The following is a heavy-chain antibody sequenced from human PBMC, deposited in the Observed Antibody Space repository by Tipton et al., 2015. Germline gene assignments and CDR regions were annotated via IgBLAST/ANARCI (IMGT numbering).Heavy chain of an antibody. CDR2: IFDDGSI. D-gene: IGHD3-3*01. Sequence: TLSLTCTVSGGSISNDYWTWIRQPPGKGLEWLGYIFDDGSISYNPSPKTRVTISRDTSKNQFSLKLSSVTAADTAMYYCATTRITLFENWFDSWGQGILVTVSS. J-gene: IGHJ5*01. V-gene: IGHV4-59*01. CDR1: GGSISNDY. CDR3: ATTRITLFENWFDS.